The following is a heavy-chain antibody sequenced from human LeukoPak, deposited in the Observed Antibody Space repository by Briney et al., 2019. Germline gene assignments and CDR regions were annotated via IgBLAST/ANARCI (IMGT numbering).Heavy chain of an antibody. V-gene: IGHV4-38-2*02. CDR1: GFPIDVGYY. D-gene: IGHD3-3*01. CDR3: ARAPSSYQSWNGYPNRGWLDP. Sequence: SETLSLTCSVSGFPIDVGYYWVWIQQAPGKGPEWIGSMYHSGRSHYNPSLNSRVTISSVTSKNQFSLRMTSVSAADTAVYFCARAPSSYQSWNGYPNRGWLDPWGQGALVIVSS. CDR2: MYHSGRS. J-gene: IGHJ5*02.